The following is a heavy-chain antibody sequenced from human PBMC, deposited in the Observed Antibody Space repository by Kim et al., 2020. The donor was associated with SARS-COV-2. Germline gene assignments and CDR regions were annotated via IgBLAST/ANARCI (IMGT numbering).Heavy chain of an antibody. J-gene: IGHJ5*02. CDR3: ASPHRLYYDILTGYYEPGWFDP. CDR1: GGSISSSSYY. Sequence: SETLSLTCTVSGGSISSSSYYWGWIRQPPGKGLEWIGSIYYSGSTYYNPSLKSRVTISVDTSKNQFSLKLSSVTAADTAVYYCASPHRLYYDILTGYYEPGWFDPWVQGTLVTVSS. CDR2: IYYSGST. V-gene: IGHV4-39*07. D-gene: IGHD3-9*01.